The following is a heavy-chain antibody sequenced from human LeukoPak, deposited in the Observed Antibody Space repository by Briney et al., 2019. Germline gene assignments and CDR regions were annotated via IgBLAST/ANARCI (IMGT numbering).Heavy chain of an antibody. J-gene: IGHJ3*02. D-gene: IGHD3-3*01. CDR3: ARERAPYYDFWSGYYRDAFDI. V-gene: IGHV3-11*01. Sequence: GGSLRLSCAASGFTFSDYYMSWIRQAPGKGLEWVSYISSSGSTIYYADSVKGRFTISRDNAKNSLYLQMNSLRAEDTAVYYCARERAPYYDFWSGYYRDAFDIWGQGTMVTVSS. CDR1: GFTFSDYY. CDR2: ISSSGSTI.